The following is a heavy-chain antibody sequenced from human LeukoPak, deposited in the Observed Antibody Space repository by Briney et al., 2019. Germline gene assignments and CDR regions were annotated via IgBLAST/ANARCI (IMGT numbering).Heavy chain of an antibody. CDR2: IYISGRT. J-gene: IGHJ4*02. V-gene: IGHV4-4*07. CDR3: AKDLWIRGYDFDY. Sequence: PSETLSLTCTVSGDSVSTSYWSWIRQPAGRGLEWIGRIYISGRTNYNPSLESRVTLSLDTSKNQFSLKLRSVTAADTAVYYCAKDLWIRGYDFDYWGQGTLVTVSS. D-gene: IGHD5-12*01. CDR1: GDSVSTSY.